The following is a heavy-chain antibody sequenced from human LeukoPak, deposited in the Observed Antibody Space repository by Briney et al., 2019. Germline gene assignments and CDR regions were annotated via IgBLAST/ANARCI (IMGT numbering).Heavy chain of an antibody. CDR3: ARDTSYLDY. D-gene: IGHD2/OR15-2a*01. V-gene: IGHV4-59*01. CDR2: IYYSGST. J-gene: IGHJ4*02. CDR1: GGSISTYY. Sequence: SETLSLTCTVSGGSISTYYWSWIWQPPGEGLEWIGYIYYSGSTNYNPSLKSRVTISVDTSKNQFSLKLSSVTAADTAVYYCARDTSYLDYWGQGTLVTVSS.